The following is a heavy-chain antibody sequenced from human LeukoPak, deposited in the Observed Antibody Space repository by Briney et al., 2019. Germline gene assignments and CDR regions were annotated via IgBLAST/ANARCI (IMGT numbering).Heavy chain of an antibody. Sequence: SQTLSLTCAVSGGSISSGGYSWSWIRQPPGKGLEWIGYIHHSGSTYYNPSLKSRVTISVDRSKNQFSLKLSSVTAADTAVYYCARAAAGSYPYYFDYWGQGTLVTVSS. CDR2: IHHSGST. CDR1: GGSISSGGYS. D-gene: IGHD1-26*01. CDR3: ARAAAGSYPYYFDY. J-gene: IGHJ4*02. V-gene: IGHV4-30-2*01.